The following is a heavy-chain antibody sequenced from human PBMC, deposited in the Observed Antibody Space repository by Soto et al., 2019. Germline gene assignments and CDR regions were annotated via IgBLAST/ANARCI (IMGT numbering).Heavy chain of an antibody. Sequence: PSETLSLTCTVSGGSINSGGYYWGWIRQHPGKSLEWIGYIYYSGSTYYNPSLKSRVTISVDTSKNQFSLKLSSVTAADTAVYYCARDYYGSGSYYYYYYYGMDVWGQGTTVTVSS. CDR2: IYYSGST. CDR3: ARDYYGSGSYYYYYYYGMDV. V-gene: IGHV4-31*03. J-gene: IGHJ6*02. D-gene: IGHD3-10*01. CDR1: GGSINSGGYY.